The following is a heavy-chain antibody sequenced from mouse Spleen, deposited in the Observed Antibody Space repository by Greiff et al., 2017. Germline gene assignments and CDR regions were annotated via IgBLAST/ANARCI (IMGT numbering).Heavy chain of an antibody. CDR2: ISSGGYNT. CDR1: GFTFSSYA. V-gene: IGHV5-9-3*01. Sequence: EVQRVESGGGLVKLGGSLKLSCAASGFTFSSYAMSWVRQTPEKRLEWVATISSGGYNTYYPDSVKGRFTISRDNAKNTLYLQMSSLKSEDTAMYYCARHWYWYFDVWGAGTTVTVSS. CDR3: ARHWYWYFDV. J-gene: IGHJ1*01.